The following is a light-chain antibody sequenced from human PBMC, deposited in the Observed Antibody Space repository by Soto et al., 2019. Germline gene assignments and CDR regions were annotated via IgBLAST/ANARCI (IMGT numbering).Light chain of an antibody. CDR2: DAS. CDR1: QSVSSY. V-gene: IGKV3-11*01. Sequence: EIVLTQSPAILSMSPGEIATLSCRASQSVSSYFAWYQQKPGQAPRLLIYDASNRATGVPARFSGSGYGTDFTLTISSLEPEDFAVYYCQQRRYWHVTFRQATKVDIK. CDR3: QQRRYWHVT. J-gene: IGKJ1*01.